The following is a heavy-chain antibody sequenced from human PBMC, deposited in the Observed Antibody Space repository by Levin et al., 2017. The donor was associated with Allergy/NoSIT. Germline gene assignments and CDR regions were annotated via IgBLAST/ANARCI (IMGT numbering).Heavy chain of an antibody. V-gene: IGHV3-30*18. CDR3: VKERVAESYYYYGLDV. J-gene: IGHJ6*02. CDR2: ISYDGSKE. D-gene: IGHD6-19*01. CDR1: GFTFSNYA. Sequence: SCAASGFTFSNYAMHWVRQAPGKGLECVAVISYDGSKEYHVDSVRGRFTIPRDNSQNTLYLQMNSVRAEDTAVYYCVKERVAESYYYYGLDVWGQGTTVTVSS.